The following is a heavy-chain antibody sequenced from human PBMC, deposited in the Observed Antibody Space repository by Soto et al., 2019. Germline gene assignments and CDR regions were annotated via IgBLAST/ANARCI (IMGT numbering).Heavy chain of an antibody. CDR3: ARDLGDYDFWSGYYSPGMDV. D-gene: IGHD3-3*01. V-gene: IGHV3-74*01. CDR2: IDTDGSST. J-gene: IGHJ6*02. CDR1: GFTFSSYW. Sequence: GGSLRLSCAASGFTFSSYWMHWVRQAPGKGLVWVSHIDTDGSSTSYADSVKGRFTISRDNAKNTLYLQMNSLRAEDTAVYYCARDLGDYDFWSGYYSPGMDVWGQGTTVTVSS.